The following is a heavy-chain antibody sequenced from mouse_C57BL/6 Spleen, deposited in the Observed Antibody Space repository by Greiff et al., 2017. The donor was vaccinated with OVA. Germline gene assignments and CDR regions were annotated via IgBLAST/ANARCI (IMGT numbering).Heavy chain of an antibody. J-gene: IGHJ1*03. D-gene: IGHD1-1*01. Sequence: VQLQQPGAELVRPGSSVKLSCKASGYTFTSYWMDWVKQRPGQGLEWIGNIYPSDSETHYNQKFKDKATLTVDKSSSTAYMQLSSLTSEDSAVYYCARGGYYGSSYGYFDVWGTGTTVTVSS. V-gene: IGHV1-61*01. CDR3: ARGGYYGSSYGYFDV. CDR2: IYPSDSET. CDR1: GYTFTSYW.